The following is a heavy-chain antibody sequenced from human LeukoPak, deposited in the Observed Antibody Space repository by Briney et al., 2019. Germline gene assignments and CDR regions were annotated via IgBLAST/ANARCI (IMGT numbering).Heavy chain of an antibody. CDR3: ARGDHSSGWYPSFDY. V-gene: IGHV4-4*02. D-gene: IGHD6-19*01. CDR2: IYHSGST. J-gene: IGHJ4*02. Sequence: SGTLSLTCAVSGGSISSSNWWSWVRQPPGKGLEWIGEIYHSGSTNYNPSLKSRVTISVDKSKNQSSLKLSSVTAADTAVYYCARGDHSSGWYPSFDYWGQGTLVTVSS. CDR1: GGSISSSNW.